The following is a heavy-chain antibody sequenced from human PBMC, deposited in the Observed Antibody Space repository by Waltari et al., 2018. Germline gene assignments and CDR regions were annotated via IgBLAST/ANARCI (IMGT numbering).Heavy chain of an antibody. Sequence: EVHLVESGGGLVKPGGSLRVSCAASGFDFSSCRITWIRQTPGKGRGWVSSISKSGRVTEYADSVNGRFTFSRDNANNSVYLQMNSLRVEDTAVYYCNVELAEAGNWGQGTLVTVSP. D-gene: IGHD6-13*01. CDR1: GFDFSSCR. V-gene: IGHV3-21*06. CDR2: ISKSGRVT. CDR3: NVELAEAGN. J-gene: IGHJ4*02.